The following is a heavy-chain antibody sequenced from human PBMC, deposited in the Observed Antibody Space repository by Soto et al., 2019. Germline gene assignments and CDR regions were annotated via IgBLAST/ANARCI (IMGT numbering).Heavy chain of an antibody. CDR3: ASGGDILTVSPPGGYYYFLAV. CDR1: GYTFTSYA. Sequence: ASVKVSCKASGYTFTSYAMHWVRQAPGQRLEWMGWINAGNGNTKYSQKFQGRVTITRDTSASTAYMELSSLRSEDTAVYYCASGGDILTVSPPGGYYYFLAVWGQGTTVTVSS. V-gene: IGHV1-3*01. CDR2: INAGNGNT. J-gene: IGHJ6*03. D-gene: IGHD3-9*01.